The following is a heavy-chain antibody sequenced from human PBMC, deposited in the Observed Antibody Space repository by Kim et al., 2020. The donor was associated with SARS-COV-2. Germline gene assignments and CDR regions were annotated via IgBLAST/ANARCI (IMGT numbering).Heavy chain of an antibody. D-gene: IGHD4-17*01. CDR3: ARHGRFTVTRAFDY. Sequence: SPSFQGQVTISADKSISTAYLQWSSLKASDTAMYYCARHGRFTVTRAFDYWGQGTLVTVSS. J-gene: IGHJ4*02. V-gene: IGHV5-51*01.